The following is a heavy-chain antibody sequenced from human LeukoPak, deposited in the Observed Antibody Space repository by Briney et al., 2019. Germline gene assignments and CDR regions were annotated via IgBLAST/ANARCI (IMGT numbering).Heavy chain of an antibody. CDR2: IYYSGST. CDR3: ARDASGGSSYGLVDP. D-gene: IGHD5-18*01. V-gene: IGHV4-30-4*01. J-gene: IGHJ5*02. Sequence: PSETLSLTCTVSGGSISSGDYYWSWIRQSPGKGLEWIGYIYYSGSTYYNPSLKSRVTISVDTSNNQFSLKLSSVTVADTAVYYCARDASGGSSYGLVDPWGQGILVTVSA. CDR1: GGSISSGDYY.